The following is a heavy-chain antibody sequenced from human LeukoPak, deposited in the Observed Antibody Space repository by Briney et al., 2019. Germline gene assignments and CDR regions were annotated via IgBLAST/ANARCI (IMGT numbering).Heavy chain of an antibody. CDR2: IYYSGST. V-gene: IGHV4-39*07. J-gene: IGHJ4*02. CDR3: ARVGYCSGGSCYSTHDY. D-gene: IGHD2-15*01. CDR1: GGSISSSSYY. Sequence: SETLSLTCTVSGGSISSSSYYWGWIRQPPGKGLEWIGSIYYSGSTYYNPSLKSRVTISVDTSENQFSLKLISVTAADTAVYYCARVGYCSGGSCYSTHDYWGQGTLVTVSS.